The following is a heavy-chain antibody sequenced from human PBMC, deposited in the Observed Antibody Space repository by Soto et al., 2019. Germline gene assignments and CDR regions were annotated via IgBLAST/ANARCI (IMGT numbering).Heavy chain of an antibody. Sequence: QVQLVQSGAEVKKPGASVKVSCKVSGYNLTELSMHWVRQAPGKGLEWRGGFDPEDGETIYAQKFQGRVTMTEDTATDTAYLELSSLRSEDTAVYYCATDRRYDDSSGYYFGAPPRLYNWFNPWGKGTLVTVSS. CDR2: FDPEDGET. J-gene: IGHJ5*02. CDR1: GYNLTELS. V-gene: IGHV1-24*01. CDR3: ATDRRYDDSSGYYFGAPPRLYNWFNP. D-gene: IGHD3-22*01.